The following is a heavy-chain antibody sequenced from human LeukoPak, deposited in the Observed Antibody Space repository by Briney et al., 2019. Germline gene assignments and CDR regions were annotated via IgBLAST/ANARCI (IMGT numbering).Heavy chain of an antibody. J-gene: IGHJ3*02. CDR2: INSDDSII. D-gene: IGHD2-21*01. CDR1: GFTFSTYW. Sequence: PGGSLRLSCAASGFTFSTYWMHWVRQAPGEGLVWVSRINSDDSIINYADSVEGRFTISRDNAKNTLYLQMNSLRAEDTAVYYCAREGGAGVVVITIPNDAFDIWGQGTMVTVSS. CDR3: AREGGAGVVVITIPNDAFDI. V-gene: IGHV3-74*01.